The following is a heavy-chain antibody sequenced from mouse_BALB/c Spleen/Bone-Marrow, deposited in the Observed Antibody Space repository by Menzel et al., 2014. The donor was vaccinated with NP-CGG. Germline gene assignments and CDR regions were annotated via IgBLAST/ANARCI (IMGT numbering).Heavy chain of an antibody. Sequence: LVESGAELVKPGASVRLSCTASGFNIKDTYMHWVKQRPDQGLEWIGRIDPANGNAKHDPKFQGKAAITADTSSNTTYLQLSSLTSEDTAVYYCAIYFYFDYWGQGTTLTVSS. V-gene: IGHV14-3*02. J-gene: IGHJ2*01. CDR1: GFNIKDTY. CDR3: AIYFYFDY. D-gene: IGHD2-3*01. CDR2: IDPANGNA.